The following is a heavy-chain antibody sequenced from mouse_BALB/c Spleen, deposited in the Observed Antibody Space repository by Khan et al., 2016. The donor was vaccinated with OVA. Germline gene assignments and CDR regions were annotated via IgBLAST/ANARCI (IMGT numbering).Heavy chain of an antibody. CDR3: AKDPPYYGMDY. Sequence: VQLQVSGPGLVAPSQSLSITCTFSGLSLTDYAVSWIRQPPGKGLEWLGVILAGGSKFYNSVLKSRLSISKDNSKSQVFLKVNSLQTDDTARYYCAKDPPYYGMDYWGQRNSVTGSS. J-gene: IGHJ4*01. CDR2: ILAGGSK. V-gene: IGHV2-6-5*01. CDR1: GLSLTDYA.